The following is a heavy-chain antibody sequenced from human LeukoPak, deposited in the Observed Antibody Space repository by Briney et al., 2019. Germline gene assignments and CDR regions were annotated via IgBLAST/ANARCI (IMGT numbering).Heavy chain of an antibody. CDR1: GFTVSSNH. Sequence: PGGSLRPSCAVSGFTVSSNHMSWVRQAPGKGLEWVSVISFDGSAKYYADSVKGRFTISRDNSKNTLYLQMTSLRAEDTAVYYCAKDRVTAAGYYFDYWGQGTLVTVSS. V-gene: IGHV3-30*18. J-gene: IGHJ4*02. CDR3: AKDRVTAAGYYFDY. D-gene: IGHD6-13*01. CDR2: ISFDGSAK.